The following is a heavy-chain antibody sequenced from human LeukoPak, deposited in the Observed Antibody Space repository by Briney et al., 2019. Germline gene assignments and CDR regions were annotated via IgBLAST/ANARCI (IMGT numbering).Heavy chain of an antibody. CDR1: RFTFSSYE. CDR2: ISSSGSTM. Sequence: GGSLRLSCAASRFTFSSYEMNWVRQAPGKGPEWVSYISSSGSTMYYADSVKGRFTISRDNAENSLYLQMNNLRVEDTAVYYCARGFQYEAYWGQGTLVTVYS. CDR3: ARGFQYEAY. D-gene: IGHD2-2*01. V-gene: IGHV3-48*03. J-gene: IGHJ4*02.